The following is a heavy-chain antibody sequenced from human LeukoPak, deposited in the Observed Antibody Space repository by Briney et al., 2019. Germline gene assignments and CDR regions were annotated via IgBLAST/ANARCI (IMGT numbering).Heavy chain of an antibody. CDR2: IIPIVGTA. CDR3: AYTRGDYGDYVDDDY. CDR1: GCTFSSYA. Sequence: ASVKLSCKASGCTFSSYAIRWVRQAPGQGLEWMGRIIPIVGTANYAQTLQGRVTITTDESTSTAYMELSSLRSEDTAVYYCAYTRGDYGDYVDDDYWAREPWSPSPQ. J-gene: IGHJ4*02. D-gene: IGHD4-17*01. V-gene: IGHV1-69*05.